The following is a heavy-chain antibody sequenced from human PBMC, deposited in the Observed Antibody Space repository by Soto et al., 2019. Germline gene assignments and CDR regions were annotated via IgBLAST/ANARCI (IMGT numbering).Heavy chain of an antibody. J-gene: IGHJ4*02. Sequence: EVQLLESGGGLVQPGGSLRLSCAVSGFTFNSHAMSWVRQAPGKGLECVSSITGSGDSTYYADSVKGLFTISRDKSKSMAYLQMISLRAEYTAVYYCAKNPQFSGWLSAQIFDNWSQGTQVIVSS. D-gene: IGHD6-19*01. CDR3: AKNPQFSGWLSAQIFDN. CDR1: GFTFNSHA. V-gene: IGHV3-23*01. CDR2: ITGSGDST.